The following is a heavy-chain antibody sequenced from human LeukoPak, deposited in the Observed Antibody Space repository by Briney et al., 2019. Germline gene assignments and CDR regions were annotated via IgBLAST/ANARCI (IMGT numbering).Heavy chain of an antibody. CDR1: GYSLIKYG. CDR2: IRYDGGKT. J-gene: IGHJ6*03. V-gene: IGHV3-30*02. CDR3: ASGDPDWRITRSGTEDHNRDMDV. D-gene: IGHD2-2*01. Sequence: GGSLRLSCAASGYSLIKYGMPSVRQAPGKGLEWVAFIRYDGGKTHYVDSVKGRFTVSRGNSNKTLYLQMNGLRAEDTDVYYCASGDPDWRITRSGTEDHNRDMDVWGKGTTVTVTS.